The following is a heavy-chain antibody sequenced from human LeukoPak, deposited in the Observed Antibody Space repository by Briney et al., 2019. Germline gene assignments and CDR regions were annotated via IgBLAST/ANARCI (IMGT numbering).Heavy chain of an antibody. Sequence: PSETLSLTCTVSGGSISSGSYYWSWIRQHPGKGLEWIGYIYYSGSTYYNPSLKSRVTISVDTSKNQFSLKLSSVTAADTAVYYCARVMSGVGYSYGLYSDYWGQGTLVTVSS. CDR3: ARVMSGVGYSYGLYSDY. V-gene: IGHV4-31*03. CDR2: IYYSGST. J-gene: IGHJ4*02. CDR1: GGSISSGSYY. D-gene: IGHD5-18*01.